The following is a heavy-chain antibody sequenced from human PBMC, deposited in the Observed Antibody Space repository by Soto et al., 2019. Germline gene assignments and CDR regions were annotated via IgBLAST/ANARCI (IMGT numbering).Heavy chain of an antibody. CDR3: AICSFSSIPSLLNL. D-gene: IGHD3-10*02. CDR1: GGSISSGGYY. Sequence: SETLSLTCTVSGGSISSGGYYWSWIRQHPGKGLEWIGYIYYSGRTYYNPSLHSRVSIAVDTTENQFSLKLTSVTAADMSVYYSAICSFSSIPSLLNLWGRATLVTVSS. V-gene: IGHV4-31*03. J-gene: IGHJ5*02. CDR2: IYYSGRT.